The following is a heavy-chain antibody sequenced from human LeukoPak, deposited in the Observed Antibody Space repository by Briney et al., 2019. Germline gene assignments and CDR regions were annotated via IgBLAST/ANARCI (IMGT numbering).Heavy chain of an antibody. CDR2: IYYSGST. Sequence: PSETLSLTCTVSGGSISSSSYYWGWIRQPPGKGLEWIGSIYYSGSTYYNPSLKSRVTISVDTSKNQFSLKLSSVTAADTAVYYCARGFDFWSGYSTEYYYYYMDVWGKGTTVTVSS. V-gene: IGHV4-39*07. CDR3: ARGFDFWSGYSTEYYYYYMDV. J-gene: IGHJ6*03. CDR1: GGSISSSSYY. D-gene: IGHD3-3*01.